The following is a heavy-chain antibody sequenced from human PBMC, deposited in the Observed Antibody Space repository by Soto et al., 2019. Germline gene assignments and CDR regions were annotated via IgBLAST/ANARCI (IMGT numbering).Heavy chain of an antibody. V-gene: IGHV1-69*06. CDR1: GGTFSSYA. D-gene: IGHD6-6*01. CDR3: AADVGGSSSGRAYYYGMDV. CDR2: IIPIFGTA. Sequence: SVKVSCKASGGTFSSYAISWVRQAPGQGLEWMGGIIPIFGTANYAQKFQGRVTITADTSTSTAYMELSSLRSEDTAVYYCAADVGGSSSGRAYYYGMDVWGQGTKVTVSS. J-gene: IGHJ6*02.